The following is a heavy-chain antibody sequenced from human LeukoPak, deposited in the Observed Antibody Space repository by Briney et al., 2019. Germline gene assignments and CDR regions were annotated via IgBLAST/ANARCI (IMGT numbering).Heavy chain of an antibody. V-gene: IGHV1-69*13. CDR3: ARDPLDYWATSSGSRRPAFDY. D-gene: IGHD1-26*01. CDR1: GGTFSNYA. Sequence: SVKVSCKASGGTFSNYAISWVRQAPGQGLEWMGGIIPIFGTANYAQKFQGRVTITADESTSTAYMELSSLRSEDTAVYYCARDPLDYWATSSGSRRPAFDYWGQGTLVTVSS. CDR2: IIPIFGTA. J-gene: IGHJ4*02.